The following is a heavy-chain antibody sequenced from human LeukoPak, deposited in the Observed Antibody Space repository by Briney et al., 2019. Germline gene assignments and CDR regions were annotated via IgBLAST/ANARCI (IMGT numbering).Heavy chain of an antibody. V-gene: IGHV3-30*04. CDR2: IAWDSTDK. CDR1: GFTFSTYA. J-gene: IGHJ4*02. CDR3: ARDYFGSGSYALLDY. D-gene: IGHD3-10*01. Sequence: PGRSLRLSCTASGFTFSTYAMDWVRQAPGKGLEWVALIAWDSTDKYYAESVKGRFTISRDNSENTLYLQMNSLRAEDTATYYCARDYFGSGSYALLDYWGQGTLVTVSS.